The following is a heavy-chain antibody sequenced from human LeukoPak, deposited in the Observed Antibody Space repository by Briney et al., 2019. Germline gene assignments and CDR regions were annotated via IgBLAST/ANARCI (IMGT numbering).Heavy chain of an antibody. J-gene: IGHJ6*02. Sequence: GASVKVSCKASGYTFTSYGISWVRQAPGQGLEWMGWISAYNGNTNYAQKLQGRVTMTTDTSTSTAHMELRSLRSDDTAVYYCARCGYSSGWSSSHIYYYYYGMDVWGQGTTVTVSS. CDR2: ISAYNGNT. D-gene: IGHD6-19*01. CDR3: ARCGYSSGWSSSHIYYYYYGMDV. CDR1: GYTFTSYG. V-gene: IGHV1-18*01.